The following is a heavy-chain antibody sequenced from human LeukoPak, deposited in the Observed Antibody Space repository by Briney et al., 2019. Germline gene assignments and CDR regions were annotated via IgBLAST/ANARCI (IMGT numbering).Heavy chain of an antibody. J-gene: IGHJ4*02. CDR3: ARRAFASGDYFDY. CDR2: IYPGDSDT. CDR1: GYSFTSYW. Sequence: GESLKTSCKGSGYSFTSYWIGWVRQMPGKGLEWMGIIYPGDSDTRSSPSFQGQVTISADKSISTAYLQWSSLKASDTAMYFCARRAFASGDYFDYWGQGTLVTVSS. V-gene: IGHV5-51*01. D-gene: IGHD3-10*01.